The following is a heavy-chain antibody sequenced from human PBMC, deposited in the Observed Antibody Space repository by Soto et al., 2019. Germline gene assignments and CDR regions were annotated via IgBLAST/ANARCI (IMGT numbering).Heavy chain of an antibody. V-gene: IGHV4-39*01. CDR1: GDSISTSFYY. CDR2: IDYSGST. D-gene: IGHD3-22*01. CDR3: ARQTNVRSSDTSGSRPNYSFDY. Sequence: QLQLQESGPGLVKPSETLSLTCIVSGDSISTSFYYWGWIRQPPGKGLEWIGSIDYSGSTYSTAYLKSRVSISVETSKNQFPLSLSSVTAAETAIYYCARQTNVRSSDTSGSRPNYSFDYWGQGTLVTVPS. J-gene: IGHJ4*02.